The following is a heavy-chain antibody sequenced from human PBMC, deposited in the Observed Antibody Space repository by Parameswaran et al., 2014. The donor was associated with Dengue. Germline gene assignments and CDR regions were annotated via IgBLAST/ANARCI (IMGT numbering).Heavy chain of an antibody. CDR3: AREGLEPPHRYYYYYYGMDV. J-gene: IGHJ6*02. V-gene: IGHV1-2*02. D-gene: IGHD1-1*01. CDR2: INPNSGGT. Sequence: WVRQAPGQGLEWMGWINPNSGGTNYAQKFQGRVTMTRDTSVSTAYMELSRLRSDDTAVYYCAREGLEPPHRYYYYYYGMDVWGQGTTVTVSS.